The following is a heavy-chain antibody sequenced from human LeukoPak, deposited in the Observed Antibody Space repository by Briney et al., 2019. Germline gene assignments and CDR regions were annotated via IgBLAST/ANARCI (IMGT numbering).Heavy chain of an antibody. D-gene: IGHD6-13*01. V-gene: IGHV1-69*05. Sequence: GASVKVSCKASGGTFSSYAISWVRQAPGQGLEWMGGIIPIFGTANYAQKFQGRVTITTDESTSTAYMELSSLRSEDTAVYYCERGYSSRRGYFDYWGQGTLVTVSS. J-gene: IGHJ4*02. CDR2: IIPIFGTA. CDR1: GGTFSSYA. CDR3: ERGYSSRRGYFDY.